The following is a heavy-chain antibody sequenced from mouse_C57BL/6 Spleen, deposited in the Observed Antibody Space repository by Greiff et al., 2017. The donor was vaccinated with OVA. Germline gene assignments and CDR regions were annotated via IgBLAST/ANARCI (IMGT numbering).Heavy chain of an antibody. V-gene: IGHV1-55*01. CDR2: IYPGSGST. J-gene: IGHJ3*01. D-gene: IGHD2-4*01. Sequence: VQLQQPGAELVKPGASVKMSCKASGYTFTSYWITWVTQRPGQGLEWIGDIYPGSGSTNYNEKFKSKATLTVDTSSSTAYMQLSSLTSEDSAVYYCARGDYDVGGFAYWGQGTLVTVSA. CDR1: GYTFTSYW. CDR3: ARGDYDVGGFAY.